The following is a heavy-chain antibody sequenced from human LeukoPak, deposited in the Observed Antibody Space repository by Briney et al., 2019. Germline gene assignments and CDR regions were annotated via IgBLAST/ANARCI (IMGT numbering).Heavy chain of an antibody. CDR2: IYYSGST. J-gene: IGHJ4*02. D-gene: IGHD2-15*01. V-gene: IGHV4-39*01. CDR1: GDSISSTTYF. CDR3: ARRAVVAATGRFLDY. Sequence: PSETLSLTCTVSGDSISSTTYFWGWIRQPPGKGLEWIGTIYYSGSTYYNPSLKTRVTISVDTSKNQFSLRLSSVTAADTAVYYCARRAVVAATGRFLDYWGQGTLVTVSS.